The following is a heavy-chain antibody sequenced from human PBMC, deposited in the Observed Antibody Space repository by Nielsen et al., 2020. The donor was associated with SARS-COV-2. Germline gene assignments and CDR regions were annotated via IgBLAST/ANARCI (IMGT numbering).Heavy chain of an antibody. Sequence: GESLKISCVASGLTFSKDDMHWVRQVTGKGLEWVSGIGISGDTYYPDSVKGRFTISRENDKNSLFLQMNSLRAEDTAVYYCARESVTGTDAFDIWGQGTVVTVSS. CDR1: GLTFSKDD. CDR2: IGISGDT. V-gene: IGHV3-13*04. D-gene: IGHD6-19*01. CDR3: ARESVTGTDAFDI. J-gene: IGHJ3*02.